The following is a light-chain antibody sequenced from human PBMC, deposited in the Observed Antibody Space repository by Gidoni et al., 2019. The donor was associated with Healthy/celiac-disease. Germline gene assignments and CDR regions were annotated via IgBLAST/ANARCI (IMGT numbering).Light chain of an antibody. CDR2: DVS. CDR3: SSYTSSSPAWV. CDR1: SSDVGGYNY. V-gene: IGLV2-14*01. Sequence: QSALTQPAHVSGSPGQSITISCTGTSSDVGGYNYVSWYQQHPGKAPKLMIYDVSNRPSGVSNRFSGSKSGNTASLTISGLQAEDEADYYCSSYTSSSPAWVFGGGTKLTVL. J-gene: IGLJ3*02.